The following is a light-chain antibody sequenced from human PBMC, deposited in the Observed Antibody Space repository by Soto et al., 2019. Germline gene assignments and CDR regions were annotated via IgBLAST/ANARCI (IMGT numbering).Light chain of an antibody. V-gene: IGLV2-14*01. CDR2: EVS. CDR3: SSFTSTSTVL. J-gene: IGLJ2*01. CDR1: SSDIGGYNY. Sequence: QSVLTQPASVSGSLGQSITISCTGTSSDIGGYNYVSWYQQYPGKAPKVMIFEVSKRPSGVSNRFSGSKSGNMASLTISGLQAEDEGDYYCSSFTSTSTVLLGGGTQLTVL.